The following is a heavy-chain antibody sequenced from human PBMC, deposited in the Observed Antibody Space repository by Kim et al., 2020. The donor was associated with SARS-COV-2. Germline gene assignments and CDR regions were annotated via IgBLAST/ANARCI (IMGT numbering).Heavy chain of an antibody. D-gene: IGHD3-10*01. V-gene: IGHV1-46*01. CDR3: ARDRGFGELLLGY. J-gene: IGHJ4*02. Sequence: AQKFQGRVTMTRDTSTSTVYMELSSLRSEDTAVYYCARDRGFGELLLGYWGQGTLVTVSS.